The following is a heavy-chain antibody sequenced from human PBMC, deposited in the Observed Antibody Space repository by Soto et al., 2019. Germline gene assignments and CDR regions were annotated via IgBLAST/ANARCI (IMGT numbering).Heavy chain of an antibody. J-gene: IGHJ6*02. D-gene: IGHD3-22*01. CDR3: ARRVYYDSSAYSPHYYYAMDV. Sequence: ASVKVSCKASGGTFSSNAISCVRQAPGQGLEWMGGIIPIFNTTDYAQQFQGRISITADESTNTAYMELSSLRSEDTAVYFCARRVYYDSSAYSPHYYYAMDVWGQGTTVTVSS. CDR1: GGTFSSNA. CDR2: IIPIFNTT. V-gene: IGHV1-69*13.